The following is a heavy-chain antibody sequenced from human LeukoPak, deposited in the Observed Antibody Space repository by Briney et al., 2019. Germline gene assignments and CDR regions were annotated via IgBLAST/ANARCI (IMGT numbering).Heavy chain of an antibody. CDR3: ARGPHSIAVAGYAGAFDI. J-gene: IGHJ3*02. CDR1: GYTFTSYG. CDR2: ISAYNGNT. Sequence: ASVKVSCKASGYTFTSYGISWVRQAPGQGLEWMGWISAYNGNTNYAQKLQGRVTMTTDTSTSTAYMELRSLRSDDTAVYYCARGPHSIAVAGYAGAFDIWGQGTMVTVSS. V-gene: IGHV1-18*01. D-gene: IGHD6-19*01.